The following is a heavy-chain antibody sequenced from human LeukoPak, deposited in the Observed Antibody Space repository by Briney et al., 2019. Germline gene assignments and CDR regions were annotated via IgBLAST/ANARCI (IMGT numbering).Heavy chain of an antibody. V-gene: IGHV3-30*03. Sequence: GRSLRLSCAASGFTFSSYGMHWVRQAPGKGLEWVAVISYDGSNKYYADSVKGRFTISRDNAKNSVYLQMNSLRTEDTAVYYCARGPHWGQGTLVTVSS. CDR2: ISYDGSNK. J-gene: IGHJ4*02. CDR3: ARGPH. CDR1: GFTFSSYG.